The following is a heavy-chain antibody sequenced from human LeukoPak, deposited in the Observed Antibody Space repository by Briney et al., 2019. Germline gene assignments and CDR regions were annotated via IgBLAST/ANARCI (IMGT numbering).Heavy chain of an antibody. Sequence: GRSLRLSCAASGFTFSSYGMHWVRQAPGKGLEWVAVIWYDGSNKYYADSVKGRFTISRDNSQNTLYLQMSSLRVEDTAVYYCAKDTGLVGATRYYFDYWGQGTLVTVSS. V-gene: IGHV3-33*06. CDR3: AKDTGLVGATRYYFDY. CDR1: GFTFSSYG. D-gene: IGHD1-26*01. CDR2: IWYDGSNK. J-gene: IGHJ4*02.